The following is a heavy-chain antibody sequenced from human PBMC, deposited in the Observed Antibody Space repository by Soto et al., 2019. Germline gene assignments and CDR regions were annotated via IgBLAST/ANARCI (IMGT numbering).Heavy chain of an antibody. CDR1: GFTFSSYS. J-gene: IGHJ6*02. CDR3: ARAYSYGLSYYYGMDV. CDR2: ISSSSSYI. D-gene: IGHD5-18*01. Sequence: GGSLRLSCAASGFTFSSYSMNWVRQAPGKGLEWVSSISSSSSYIYYADSVKGRFTISRDNAKNSLYLQMNSLRAEDTAVYYCARAYSYGLSYYYGMDVWGQGTTVTVSS. V-gene: IGHV3-21*01.